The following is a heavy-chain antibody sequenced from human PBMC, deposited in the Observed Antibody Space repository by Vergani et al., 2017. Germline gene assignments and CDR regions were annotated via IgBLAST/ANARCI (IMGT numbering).Heavy chain of an antibody. CDR3: AREMRGKFLYYYYYMDV. CDR2: ISSSSSYI. D-gene: IGHD4-23*01. J-gene: IGHJ6*03. V-gene: IGHV3-21*01. Sequence: EVQLVESGGGLVKPGGSLRLSCAASGFTFSSYSMNWVRQAPGKGLEWVSSISSSSSYIYYADSVKGRFTISRDNAKNSLYLQMNSLRAEDTAVYYCAREMRGKFLYYYYYMDVWSKGTTVTVSS. CDR1: GFTFSSYS.